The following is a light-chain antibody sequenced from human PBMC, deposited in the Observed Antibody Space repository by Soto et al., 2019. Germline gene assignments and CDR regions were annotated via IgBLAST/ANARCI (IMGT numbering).Light chain of an antibody. CDR3: QQYGSSGT. CDR1: KSVSNY. CDR2: GAS. Sequence: EVVLTQSPGTLSLSRGERATLACRASKSVSNYVAWYQQTSGQPPRLLIYGASSRATGIPDRFSGSGSGTDFTLTISRLEPEDFAVYYCQQYGSSGTFGQGTKVDIK. V-gene: IGKV3-20*01. J-gene: IGKJ1*01.